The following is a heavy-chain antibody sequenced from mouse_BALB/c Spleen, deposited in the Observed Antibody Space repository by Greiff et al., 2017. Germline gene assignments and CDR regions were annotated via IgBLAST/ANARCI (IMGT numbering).Heavy chain of an antibody. CDR2: IYPGNVNT. V-gene: IGHV1S56*01. J-gene: IGHJ3*01. D-gene: IGHD2-4*01. CDR3: ARSNDYDDDGPGFAY. Sequence: QVQLQQSGPELVKPGASVRISCKASGYTFTSYYIHWVKQRPGQGLEWIGWIYPGNVNTKYNEKFKGKATLTADKSSSTAYMQLSSLTSEDSAVYFCARSNDYDDDGPGFAYWGQGTLVTVSA. CDR1: GYTFTSYY.